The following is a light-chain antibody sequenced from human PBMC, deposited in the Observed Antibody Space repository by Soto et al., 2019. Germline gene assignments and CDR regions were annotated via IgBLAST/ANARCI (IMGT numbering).Light chain of an antibody. J-gene: IGKJ1*01. CDR3: HQYNSFSPWT. CDR2: DAS. V-gene: IGKV1-5*01. CDR1: QSIRGW. Sequence: DIQMTQSPSTLAAPVGDRVTITCRASQSIRGWLAWYQQKPGKAPNLLIYDASRLKSGVPSRFSGRGSGTEFTLTITSLQPDDFATYYCHQYNSFSPWTFGQGTKVDIK.